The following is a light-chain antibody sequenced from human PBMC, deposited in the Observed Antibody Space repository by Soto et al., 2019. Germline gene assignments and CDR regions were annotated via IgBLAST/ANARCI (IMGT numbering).Light chain of an antibody. CDR2: DAS. J-gene: IGKJ1*01. CDR3: QQRSNWPRT. V-gene: IGKV3D-20*02. CDR1: QSVSSSY. Sequence: EIVLTQSPGTLSLSPGERATLSCRASQSVSSSYLAWYQQKPGQAPRLLIYDASNRATGIPDRFSGSGSGTDFTLTISGLEPEDFAAYYCQQRSNWPRTFGQGTKVDIK.